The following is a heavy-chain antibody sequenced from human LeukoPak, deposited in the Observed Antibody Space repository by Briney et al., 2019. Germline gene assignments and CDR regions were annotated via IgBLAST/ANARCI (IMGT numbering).Heavy chain of an antibody. CDR3: GTLLSNGPFDY. J-gene: IGHJ4*02. Sequence: GASVKVSCKASGYTFTCYYMHWVRQAPGQGLEWMGWIYPNSGATKYAQKFQGRVTMTRDTSISTAYMELSRLRSDDTAVYYCGTLLSNGPFDYWGQGSLVTVSS. CDR2: IYPNSGAT. CDR1: GYTFTCYY. V-gene: IGHV1-2*02.